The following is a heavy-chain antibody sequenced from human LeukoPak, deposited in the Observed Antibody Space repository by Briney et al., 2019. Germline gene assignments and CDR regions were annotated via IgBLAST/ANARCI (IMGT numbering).Heavy chain of an antibody. D-gene: IGHD5-18*01. CDR1: GIIFSNYW. V-gene: IGHV3-74*01. CDR3: ARGGGYSYGSFDY. J-gene: IGHJ4*02. CDR2: INRDGSST. Sequence: GGSLRLSCAASGIIFSNYWMHWVRQAPEKGLVWVSRINRDGSSTSYADSVKGRFTISRDNAKNTLYLQMNSLRAEDTAVYYCARGGGYSYGSFDYWGQGTLVTVSS.